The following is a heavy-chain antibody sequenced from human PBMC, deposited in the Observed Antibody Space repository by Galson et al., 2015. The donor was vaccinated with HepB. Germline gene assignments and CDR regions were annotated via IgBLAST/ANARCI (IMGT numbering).Heavy chain of an antibody. CDR1: GFTFDDYV. J-gene: IGHJ3*02. CDR2: ISWNSGSI. Sequence: SLRLSCAASGFTFDDYVMHWVRQAPGKGLEWVSGISWNSGSIGYADSVKGRFTISRDNAKNSLYLQMNSLRDEDTALFYCAKGLGGGMLNAFDIWGQGTRVTVSA. CDR3: AKGLGGGMLNAFDI. D-gene: IGHD1-26*01. V-gene: IGHV3-9*01.